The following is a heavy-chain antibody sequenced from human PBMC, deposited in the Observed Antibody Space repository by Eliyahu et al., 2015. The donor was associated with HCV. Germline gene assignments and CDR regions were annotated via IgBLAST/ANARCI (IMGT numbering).Heavy chain of an antibody. CDR2: IHYSGGT. CDR1: GGSISGYY. D-gene: IGHD2-8*01. Sequence: QVQMQESGPGLVKPSESLSLTCTVSGGSISGYYWSWIRQPPGKGLEWIGYIHYSGGTNYNPSLKSRVTMSVDTSKNQFSLRLTSLTAADAAVYYCARRRAWANGNGMDVWGQGTTVTVSS. J-gene: IGHJ6*02. V-gene: IGHV4-59*01. CDR3: ARRRAWANGNGMDV.